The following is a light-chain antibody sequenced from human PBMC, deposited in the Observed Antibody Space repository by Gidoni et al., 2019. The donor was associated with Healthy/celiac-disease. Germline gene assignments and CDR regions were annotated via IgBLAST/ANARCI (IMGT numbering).Light chain of an antibody. CDR2: QAY. CDR3: QHHYSYPSR. V-gene: IGKV1-5*03. CDR1: QSIRSC. J-gene: IGKJ2*03. Sequence: DIERSQTPSTLSASVGDRVTITCRASQSIRSCLNWYPQKPGKAPKLVLYQAYRLESGVPSRFSGSGSGTEFTLTISSLQPDDFATSYCQHHYSYPSRFGHGPKLEIK.